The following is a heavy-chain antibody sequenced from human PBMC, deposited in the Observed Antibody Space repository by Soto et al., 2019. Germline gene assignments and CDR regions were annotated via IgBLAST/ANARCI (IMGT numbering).Heavy chain of an antibody. D-gene: IGHD3-10*01. CDR1: GGSFSGYY. J-gene: IGHJ5*02. Sequence: QVQLQQWGAGLLKPSETLSLTCAVYGGSFSGYYWSWIRQPPGKGLEWIGEINHSGSTNYNPSLKSRVTRSVDTSKNQFSLKLSSVTAADTAVYYCARGRITMVRGVRFDPWGQGTLVTVSS. CDR2: INHSGST. CDR3: ARGRITMVRGVRFDP. V-gene: IGHV4-34*01.